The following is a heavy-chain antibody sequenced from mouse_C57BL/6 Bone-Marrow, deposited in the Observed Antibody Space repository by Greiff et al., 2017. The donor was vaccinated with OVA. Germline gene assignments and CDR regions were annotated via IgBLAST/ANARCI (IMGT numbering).Heavy chain of an antibody. J-gene: IGHJ2*01. V-gene: IGHV1-55*01. Sequence: VQLQQPGAELVKPGASVKMSCKASGYTFTSYWITWVKQRPGQGLEWIGDIYPGSGSTNYNEKFKSKATLTVDTSSSTAYMQLSSLTSEDSAVYYCARHYITTVVARGYWGQGTTLTVSS. CDR3: ARHYITTVVARGY. CDR1: GYTFTSYW. D-gene: IGHD1-1*01. CDR2: IYPGSGST.